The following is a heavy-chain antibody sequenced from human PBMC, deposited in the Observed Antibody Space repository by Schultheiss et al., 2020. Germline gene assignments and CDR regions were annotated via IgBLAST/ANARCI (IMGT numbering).Heavy chain of an antibody. CDR3: ARTPVTRRGFDY. V-gene: IGHV4-34*01. CDR1: GGSFSGYY. J-gene: IGHJ4*02. D-gene: IGHD4-23*01. CDR2: INHSGST. Sequence: SETLSLTCAVYGGSFSGYYWSWIRQPPGKGLEWIGEINHSGSTNYNPSLKSRVTISVDTSKNQFSLKLSSVTAADTAVYYCARTPVTRRGFDYWGQGTLVTVSS.